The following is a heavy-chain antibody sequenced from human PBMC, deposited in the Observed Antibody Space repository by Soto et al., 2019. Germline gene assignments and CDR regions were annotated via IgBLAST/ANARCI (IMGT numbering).Heavy chain of an antibody. V-gene: IGHV4-39*01. CDR2: IYYDGAT. CDR1: GGSFSSSSYY. Sequence: QLQLQESGPGLVKPSETLSLTCTVSGGSFSSSSYYWVWVRQPPGKGLEWIGSIYYDGATYYNPSLPPRAAISVAASKNQFPLNLPSVTAPDTAVYFCARRGHTSRPPWGRGPLVPVSS. J-gene: IGHJ5*02. D-gene: IGHD2-2*01. CDR3: ARRGHTSRPP.